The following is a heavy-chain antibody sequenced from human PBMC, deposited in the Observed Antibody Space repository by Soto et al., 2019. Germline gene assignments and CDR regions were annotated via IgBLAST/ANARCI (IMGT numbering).Heavy chain of an antibody. CDR1: GFTFSSYS. CDR3: ARETGQWLVIDY. CDR2: ISNSGSSM. D-gene: IGHD6-19*01. Sequence: EVQLVESGGGLVQPGGSLRLSCAGSGFTFSSYSMIWVRQAPGKGLEWLSYISNSGSSMYYPDSVKGRFTISRDNAKNSLSLQMNSLRAEDTAVYYCARETGQWLVIDYWGQGTLVTVSS. J-gene: IGHJ4*02. V-gene: IGHV3-48*01.